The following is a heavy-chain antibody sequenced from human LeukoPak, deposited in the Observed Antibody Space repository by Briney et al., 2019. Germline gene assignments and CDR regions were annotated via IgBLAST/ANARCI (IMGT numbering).Heavy chain of an antibody. V-gene: IGHV6-1*01. J-gene: IGHJ3*02. D-gene: IGHD2-21*01. CDR1: GDSVSSNSAA. CDR2: TYYRSKWYN. Sequence: SQTLSLTCAVSGDSVSSNSAAWNWIRQSPSRGLEWLGRTYYRSKWYNDYAVSVKSRITINPDTSKNQFSLQLDSVTPEDTAVYYCCHSLSGRTGAFDIWGRGTVVTVSS. CDR3: CHSLSGRTGAFDI.